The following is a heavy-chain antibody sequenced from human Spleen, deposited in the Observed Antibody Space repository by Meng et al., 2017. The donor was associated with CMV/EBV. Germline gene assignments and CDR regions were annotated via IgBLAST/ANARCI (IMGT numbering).Heavy chain of an antibody. D-gene: IGHD3-3*01. Sequence: GESLKISCAASGFTFSSYEMNWVRQAPGKGLEWVSVIYTGGITYYADSVKGRFTISRDNSKNTLNLQMNSLRAEDTAVYYCARELGIMVFGVVRPYYGMDVWGQGTTVTVSS. V-gene: IGHV3-66*02. CDR2: IYTGGIT. CDR3: ARELGIMVFGVVRPYYGMDV. J-gene: IGHJ6*02. CDR1: GFTFSSYE.